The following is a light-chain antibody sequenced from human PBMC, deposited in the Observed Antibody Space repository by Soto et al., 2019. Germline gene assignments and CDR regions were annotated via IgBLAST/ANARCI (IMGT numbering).Light chain of an antibody. Sequence: EMGVTQSPGTLHLSPGERATLSGRASQSVSSNYLAWYQQKPGQAPRLLIYGASSRATGIPDRFSGSGSGTEFTLTISRLEPEDFAVYYCQQYGVSPRTFGQGTKVEIK. CDR2: GAS. CDR3: QQYGVSPRT. CDR1: QSVSSNY. V-gene: IGKV3-20*01. J-gene: IGKJ1*01.